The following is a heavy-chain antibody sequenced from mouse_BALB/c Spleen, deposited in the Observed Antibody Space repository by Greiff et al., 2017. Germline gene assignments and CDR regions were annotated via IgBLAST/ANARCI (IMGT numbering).Heavy chain of an antibody. J-gene: IGHJ2*01. CDR2: ISSGGSYT. CDR3: ARHDYGNYLDY. V-gene: IGHV5-9-3*01. CDR1: GFTFSSYA. Sequence: EVKVVESGGGLVKPGGSLKLSCAASGFTFSSYAMSWVRQTPEKRLEWVATISSGGSYTYYPDSVKGRFTISRGNAKNTLYLQMSSLRSEDTAMYYCARHDYGNYLDYWGQGTTLTVSS. D-gene: IGHD2-1*01.